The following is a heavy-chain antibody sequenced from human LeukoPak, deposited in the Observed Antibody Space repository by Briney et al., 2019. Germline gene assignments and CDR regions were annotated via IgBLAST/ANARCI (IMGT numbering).Heavy chain of an antibody. CDR3: ARDRQWLEFDY. CDR1: GGSFSGYY. V-gene: IGHV4-34*01. Sequence: SETLSLTCAVYGGSFSGYYWSWIRQPPGKGLEWIGEINHSGSTNYNPSLKSRVTISVDKSKNQFSLKLTSVTAADTAVYYCARDRQWLEFDYWGQGTLVTVSS. CDR2: INHSGST. D-gene: IGHD6-19*01. J-gene: IGHJ4*02.